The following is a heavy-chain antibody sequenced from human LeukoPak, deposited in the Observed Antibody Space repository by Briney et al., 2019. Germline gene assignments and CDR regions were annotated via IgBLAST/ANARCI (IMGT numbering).Heavy chain of an antibody. CDR2: IKQDGSEK. CDR1: GFTFSSYW. CDR3: AKDSEWELLYGVFDY. D-gene: IGHD1-26*01. J-gene: IGHJ4*02. V-gene: IGHV3-7*03. Sequence: GGSLRLSCAASGFTFSSYWMSWVRQAPGKGLEWVANIKQDGSEKFYVDSVKGRFTISRDNAKNSLYLQMNSLRAEDTALYYCAKDSEWELLYGVFDYWGQGTLVTVSS.